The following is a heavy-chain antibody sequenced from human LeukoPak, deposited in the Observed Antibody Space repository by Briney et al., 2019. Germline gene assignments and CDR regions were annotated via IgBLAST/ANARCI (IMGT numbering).Heavy chain of an antibody. V-gene: IGHV5-51*01. CDR2: IYPGDSDT. CDR3: ARHRGSGSYDALDI. Sequence: GESLKISCKGSRYSFTNYWIGWVRQMPGKGLEWMGIIYPGDSDTRYSPSFQGQVTMSADKSISSAYLQWSSLKASDSAMYYCARHRGSGSYDALDIWGQGTMVTVSS. CDR1: RYSFTNYW. D-gene: IGHD1-26*01. J-gene: IGHJ3*02.